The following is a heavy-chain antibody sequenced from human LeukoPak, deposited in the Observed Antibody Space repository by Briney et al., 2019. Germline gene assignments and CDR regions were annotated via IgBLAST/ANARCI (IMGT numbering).Heavy chain of an antibody. CDR1: GGSISSSSYY. D-gene: IGHD3-10*01. CDR2: IYYSGST. CDR3: ARGTMVRGVSFDY. V-gene: IGHV4-39*01. J-gene: IGHJ4*02. Sequence: SETLSLTCTVSGGSISSSSYYWGWIRQPPVKGLEWFGSIYYSGSTYYNPSLKSRVTISVYTSKNQFSLKLSSVTAADTAVYYCARGTMVRGVSFDYWGQGTLVTVSS.